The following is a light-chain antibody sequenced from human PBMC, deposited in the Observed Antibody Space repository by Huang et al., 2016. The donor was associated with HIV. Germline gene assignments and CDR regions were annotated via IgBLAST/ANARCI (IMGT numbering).Light chain of an antibody. CDR1: QNVMFGSKND. Sequence: DIVMTQSPDSLGVSLGERATINCKSSQNVMFGSKNDLAWYQKKPGQPPRLLSNWASARESGVPDRFSGSGSGTDFTLTISSLQAEDVAVYFCHQYITTPSTFGGGTKVEIK. V-gene: IGKV4-1*01. J-gene: IGKJ4*01. CDR2: WAS. CDR3: HQYITTPST.